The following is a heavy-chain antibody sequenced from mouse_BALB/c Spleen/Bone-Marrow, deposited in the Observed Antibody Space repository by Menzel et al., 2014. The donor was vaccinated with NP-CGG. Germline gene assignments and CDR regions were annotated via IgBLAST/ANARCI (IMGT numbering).Heavy chain of an antibody. J-gene: IGHJ3*01. Sequence: VQLQQSGAELVKPGASVKLSCTASGFNIKDTYMHWVKQRPEPGLEWIGRIDPANGNTKYDPKFQGKATITADTSSNTAYLQLSSLTSEDTAVYYCATYYRYDRRFAYWGQGTLVTVSA. D-gene: IGHD2-14*01. CDR1: GFNIKDTY. CDR2: IDPANGNT. CDR3: ATYYRYDRRFAY. V-gene: IGHV14-3*02.